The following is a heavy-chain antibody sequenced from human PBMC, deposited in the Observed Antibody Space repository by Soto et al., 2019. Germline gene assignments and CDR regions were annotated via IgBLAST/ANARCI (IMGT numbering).Heavy chain of an antibody. J-gene: IGHJ5*02. D-gene: IGHD3-22*01. Sequence: SETLSLTCAVSGYSISSGYYWGWIRQPPGKGLEWIGSIYHSGSTYYNPSLKSRVTISVDTSKNQFSLKLSSVTAADTAVYYCARDVPGRDSSGYLAGKTPRGWFDPWGQGTLVTVSS. CDR2: IYHSGST. V-gene: IGHV4-38-2*02. CDR3: ARDVPGRDSSGYLAGKTPRGWFDP. CDR1: GYSISSGYY.